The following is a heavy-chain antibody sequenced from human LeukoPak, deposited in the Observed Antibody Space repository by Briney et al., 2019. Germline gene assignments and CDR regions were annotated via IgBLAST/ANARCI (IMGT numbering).Heavy chain of an antibody. Sequence: GGSLRLSCAASGFTFSSYAMIWVRQAPAKGLEWVSAISGSDGSTYYAHSVKGRFTMTRDNSKNTLYLQMNSLRAEDTAVYCCAKVHVPSSIAALPGDYWGKGTLVTVSS. CDR1: GFTFSSYA. J-gene: IGHJ4*02. V-gene: IGHV3-23*01. CDR3: AKVHVPSSIAALPGDY. CDR2: ISGSDGST. D-gene: IGHD6-6*01.